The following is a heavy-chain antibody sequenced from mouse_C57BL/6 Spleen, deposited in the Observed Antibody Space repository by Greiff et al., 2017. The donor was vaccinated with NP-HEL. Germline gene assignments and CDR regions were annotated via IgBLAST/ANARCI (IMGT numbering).Heavy chain of an antibody. CDR3: ARLMSWYFDV. D-gene: IGHD2-3*01. J-gene: IGHJ1*03. CDR2: IYPGSGNT. CDR1: GYTFTDYY. V-gene: IGHV1-76*01. Sequence: VKLQESGAELVRPGASVKLSCKASGYTFTDYYINWVKQRPGQGLEWIARIYPGSGNTYYNEKFKGKATLTAEKSSSTAYMQLSSLTSEDSAVYFCARLMSWYFDVWGTGTTVTVSS.